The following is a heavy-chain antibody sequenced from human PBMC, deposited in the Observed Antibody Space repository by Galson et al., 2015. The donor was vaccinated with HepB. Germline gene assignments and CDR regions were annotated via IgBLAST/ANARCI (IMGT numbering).Heavy chain of an antibody. J-gene: IGHJ4*02. CDR2: IDPKDSYT. Sequence: QSGAEVKKPGESLRISCKASGYSFTSYWITWVRQMPGKGLEWMGRIDPKDSYTNYSPSFQGHVTILADKSISTAYLQWSSLQASDAAMYYCARQETYYDNFGYYLNWGQGTLVTVSS. D-gene: IGHD3-22*01. CDR1: GYSFTSYW. CDR3: ARQETYYDNFGYYLN. V-gene: IGHV5-10-1*01.